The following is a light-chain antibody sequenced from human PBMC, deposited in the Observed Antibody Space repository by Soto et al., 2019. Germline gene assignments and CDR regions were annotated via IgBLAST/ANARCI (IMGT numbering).Light chain of an antibody. CDR2: AAS. CDR1: QNITSH. J-gene: IGKJ1*01. V-gene: IGKV1-39*01. Sequence: EIQMPQSPSSLSASVGDRVTITCRASQNITSHLNWYQQKPGKAPKLLIFAASILQSGVPSRFTGSGSGTDFTLTISSLQPDDYALYYCQNSFRTRTFGQGTKVEIK. CDR3: QNSFRTRT.